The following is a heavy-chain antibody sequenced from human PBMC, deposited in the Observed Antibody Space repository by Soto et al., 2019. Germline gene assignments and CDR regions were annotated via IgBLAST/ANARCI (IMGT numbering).Heavy chain of an antibody. CDR2: IYHSGST. V-gene: IGHV4-4*02. D-gene: IGHD2-2*02. CDR3: AHRPQVRAAI. CDR1: GGSISNSNW. J-gene: IGHJ4*02. Sequence: QVQLQESGPGLVKPSGTLYLTCGVFGGSISNSNWWTLVRQPPGKGLEWIGEIYHSGSTNNNSSLMSRGTISLDKVNNQFSLTLTSLAAADTAVYYCAHRPQVRAAIGGQGTLVTVSS.